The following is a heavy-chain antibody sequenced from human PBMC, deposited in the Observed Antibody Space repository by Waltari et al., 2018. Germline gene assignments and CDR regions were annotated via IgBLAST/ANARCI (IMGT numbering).Heavy chain of an antibody. CDR3: VSKSSLVVYAIGALDYFDY. D-gene: IGHD2-8*02. V-gene: IGHV3-23*01. Sequence: EVQLLESGGGLVQPGGSLRLSCAASGFTFSSYAMSWVRQAPGKGLEWVSAISGSGGSTYYADSVKGRFTISRDNSKNTLYLQMNSLRAEDTAVYYCVSKSSLVVYAIGALDYFDYWGQGTLVTVSS. J-gene: IGHJ4*02. CDR1: GFTFSSYA. CDR2: ISGSGGST.